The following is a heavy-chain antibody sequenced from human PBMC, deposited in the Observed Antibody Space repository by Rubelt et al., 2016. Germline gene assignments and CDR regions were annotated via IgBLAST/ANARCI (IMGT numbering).Heavy chain of an antibody. CDR1: GFTFDDYA. V-gene: IGHV3-13*05. D-gene: IGHD3-3*01. CDR2: IGTAGDP. Sequence: VESGGGLVQPGRSLRLSCAASGFTFDDYAMHWVRQAPGKGLEWVSAIGTAGDPYYPGSVKGRFTISRENAKNSLYLQMNSLRAGDTAVYYCARALRYDDALDIWGQGTMVTGSS. CDR3: ARALRYDDALDI. J-gene: IGHJ3*02.